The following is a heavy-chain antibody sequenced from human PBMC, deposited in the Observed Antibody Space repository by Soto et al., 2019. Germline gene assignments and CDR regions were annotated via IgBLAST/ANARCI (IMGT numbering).Heavy chain of an antibody. CDR1: GFTFSNYW. CDR2: INSDGSAT. Sequence: VGSLRLSCAASGFTFSNYWMHWVRQVPGKGLVWVSRINSDGSATTYADSVKGRFTISRDNAKNTLYLRMNSLRAEDTAVYFCTRDKKRDYYFDFWGLGALVTVSS. CDR3: TRDKKRDYYFDF. V-gene: IGHV3-74*01. D-gene: IGHD6-25*01. J-gene: IGHJ4*02.